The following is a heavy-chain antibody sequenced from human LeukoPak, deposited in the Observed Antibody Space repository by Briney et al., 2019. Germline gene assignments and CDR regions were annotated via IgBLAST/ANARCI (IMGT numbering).Heavy chain of an antibody. CDR3: ARHGYYYYMDV. V-gene: IGHV4-4*09. J-gene: IGHJ6*03. CDR2: IYTTGST. Sequence: SETLSLTCTVSGGSIFSYYRSWFRQPPGKGLEWIGYIYTTGSTNYGPSLKSRVTISIDTSKSQVSLKLSSVTAADTAVYYCARHGYYYYMDVWGKGTTVTVSS. CDR1: GGSIFSYY.